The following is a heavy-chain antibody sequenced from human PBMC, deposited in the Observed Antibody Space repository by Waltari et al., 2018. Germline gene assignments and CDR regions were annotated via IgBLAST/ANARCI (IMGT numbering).Heavy chain of an antibody. CDR2: SSSSGRTI. J-gene: IGHJ3*01. D-gene: IGHD4-17*01. CDR1: GFTCSSYE. CDR3: AREMYGDSPDAFDV. Sequence: EVQLVESGGGFVQPGGSLRLPCAASGFTCSSYEMNWVRQAPGKGLEWVSYSSSSGRTIHYADSVKGRFTITRDKDKNSLYLHVNSLRAEDTTVYYCAREMYGDSPDAFDVWGQGTMVTVSS. V-gene: IGHV3-48*03.